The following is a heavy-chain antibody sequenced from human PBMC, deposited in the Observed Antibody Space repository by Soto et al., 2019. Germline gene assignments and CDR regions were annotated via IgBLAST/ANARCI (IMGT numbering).Heavy chain of an antibody. CDR2: ISAYNGNT. Sequence: ASVKVSCKASGYTFTSDGISWVRQAPGQGREWMGWISAYNGNTNYAQKLQGRVTMTTDTSTSTAYMELRSLRSDDTAVYYCARDGYDFWSGYSPYGMDVWGQGTTVTVSS. CDR1: GYTFTSDG. J-gene: IGHJ6*02. CDR3: ARDGYDFWSGYSPYGMDV. V-gene: IGHV1-18*01. D-gene: IGHD3-3*01.